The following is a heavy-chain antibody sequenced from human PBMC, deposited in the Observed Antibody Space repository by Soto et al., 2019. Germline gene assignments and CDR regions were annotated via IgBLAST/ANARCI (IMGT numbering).Heavy chain of an antibody. D-gene: IGHD3-10*01. CDR1: GFSLSTSGMR. Sequence: GPTLVNPTQTLTLTCTFSGFSLSTSGMRMGWVRQPPGKALEWLARIDWDDDKFYSTSLKTRLTISKDTSKNRVVLTMTNMDTVDTATYYCARHYFGSGSYFDYWGQGALVTVSS. CDR3: ARHYFGSGSYFDY. J-gene: IGHJ4*02. CDR2: IDWDDDK. V-gene: IGHV2-70*04.